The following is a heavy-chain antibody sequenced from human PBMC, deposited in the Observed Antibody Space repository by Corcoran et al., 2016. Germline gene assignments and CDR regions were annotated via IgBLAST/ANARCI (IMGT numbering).Heavy chain of an antibody. V-gene: IGHV2-70*04. J-gene: IGHJ6*02. Sequence: QVTLKESGPALVKPTQTLTLTCTFSGFSLTSSGVRVNWIRRPPGKALEWLARIDWDDDKFYSTSLKTRLTISKDTSKNQVVLTMTNMDPVDTATYYCARRSGYRYGMDAWGQGTTVTVSS. D-gene: IGHD5-18*01. CDR2: IDWDDDK. CDR1: GFSLTSSGVR. CDR3: ARRSGYRYGMDA.